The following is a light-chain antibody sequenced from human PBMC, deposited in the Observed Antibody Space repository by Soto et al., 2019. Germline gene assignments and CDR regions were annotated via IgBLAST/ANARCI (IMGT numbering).Light chain of an antibody. J-gene: IGLJ1*01. CDR2: EVV. Sequence: QSVLTQPPSASGSPGQSATIACTGTKSDIGVYDFVSWYQHHPGKAPRLIIYEVVQRPSGVPDRFSGSKSGNTASLTVSGLQAAYEADYFCKSYAGSNTYVFGSGPKVTVL. CDR3: KSYAGSNTYV. V-gene: IGLV2-8*01. CDR1: KSDIGVYDF.